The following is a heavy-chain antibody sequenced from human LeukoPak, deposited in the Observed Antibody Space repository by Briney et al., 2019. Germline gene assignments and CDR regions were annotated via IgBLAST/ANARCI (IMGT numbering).Heavy chain of an antibody. CDR1: GFTFSSYA. J-gene: IGHJ4*02. D-gene: IGHD2-8*02. V-gene: IGHV3-23*01. Sequence: PGGSLGLSCAASGFTFSSYAMSWVRQAPGKGLEWVSAISGSGGSTYYADSVKGRFTISRDNSKNTLYLQMNSLRAEDTAVYYCAKDSGGGVYYFDYWGQGTLVTVSS. CDR2: ISGSGGST. CDR3: AKDSGGGVYYFDY.